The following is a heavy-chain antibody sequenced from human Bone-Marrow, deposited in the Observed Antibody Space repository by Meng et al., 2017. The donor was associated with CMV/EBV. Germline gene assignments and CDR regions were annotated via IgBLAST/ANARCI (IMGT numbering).Heavy chain of an antibody. V-gene: IGHV3-7*01. J-gene: IGHJ6*02. Sequence: GESLKISCAASGFTLSSYWMSWVRQAPGKGLEWVANIKQDGSEKYYVDSVKGRFTISRDNAKNSLYLQMNSLRAEDTAVYYCARLDIVVVPAAIPYYYGKDVWGQGTTVTVPS. D-gene: IGHD2-2*02. CDR3: ARLDIVVVPAAIPYYYGKDV. CDR2: IKQDGSEK. CDR1: GFTLSSYW.